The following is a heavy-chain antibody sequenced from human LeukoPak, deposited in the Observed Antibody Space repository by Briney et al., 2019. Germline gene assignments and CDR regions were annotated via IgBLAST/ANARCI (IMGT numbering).Heavy chain of an antibody. D-gene: IGHD3-10*01. J-gene: IGHJ6*03. CDR2: IYHSGIT. CDR1: GYSISSGYY. V-gene: IGHV4-38-2*02. CDR3: ARVGDYYYMDV. Sequence: PSETLSLTCTVSGYSISSGYYWGWIRQPPGKGLEWIGSIYHSGITYYNPSLKSRVTMSVDTSKNQFSLKLSSVTAADTAVYYCARVGDYYYMDVWGKGTTVTVSS.